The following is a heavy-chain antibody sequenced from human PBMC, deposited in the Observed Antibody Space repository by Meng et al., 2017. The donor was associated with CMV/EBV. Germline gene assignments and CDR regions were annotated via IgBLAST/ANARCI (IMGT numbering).Heavy chain of an antibody. J-gene: IGHJ3*02. V-gene: IGHV3-11*01. CDR3: ARDETATQSERSAYSPDAFDI. D-gene: IGHD3-22*01. CDR1: GFIFNDYY. Sequence: GGSLRLSCVGSGFIFNDYYMSWIRQAPGKGLEIVSDISSSGASIYYADSVEGRFTISRDNARNSLYLQMNTLRAEDTAVYYCARDETATQSERSAYSPDAFDIWGQGTMVTVSS. CDR2: ISSSGASI.